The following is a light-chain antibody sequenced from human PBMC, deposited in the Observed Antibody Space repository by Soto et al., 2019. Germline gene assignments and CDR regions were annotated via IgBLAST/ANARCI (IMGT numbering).Light chain of an antibody. CDR3: CSYAGSSTPHVV. J-gene: IGLJ2*01. CDR1: SSDVGSYNL. V-gene: IGLV2-23*01. CDR2: EGS. Sequence: QSALTQPASVSGSPGQSITISCTGTSSDVGSYNLVSWYQQHPGKAPKLMIYEGSKRPSGVSNRFSGSKSGNTASLTISRLQAEDEADYYCCSYAGSSTPHVVFGGGTKLTVL.